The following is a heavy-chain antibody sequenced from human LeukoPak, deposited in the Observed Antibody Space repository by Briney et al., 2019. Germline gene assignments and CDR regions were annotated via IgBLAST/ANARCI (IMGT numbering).Heavy chain of an antibody. V-gene: IGHV4-4*02. Sequence: SETLSLTCGVSGGSISNTNWWTWVRQPPGKELEGIGEVNLQGSTNYNPSLKSRVAISVDKSENHTSLKLTSVTTADTAVYYCAREGGPYRPLDYSGQGTLVTVAS. CDR3: AREGGPYRPLDY. CDR1: GGSISNTNW. CDR2: VNLQGST. J-gene: IGHJ4*02.